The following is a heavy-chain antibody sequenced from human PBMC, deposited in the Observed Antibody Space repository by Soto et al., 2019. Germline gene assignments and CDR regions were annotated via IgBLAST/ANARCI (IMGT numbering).Heavy chain of an antibody. CDR2: ISSNGGST. V-gene: IGHV3-64D*06. Sequence: GCSMEIGCSECGVTFRIYAMHGFRQAPGKGLEYVSAISSNGGSTYYADSVKGRFTISRDNSKNTLYLQMSSLRAEDTAVYYCVKDFRWAWSYSSSSGPVSDYCAQGTLVTVSS. D-gene: IGHD6-6*01. CDR3: VKDFRWAWSYSSSSGPVSDY. J-gene: IGHJ4*02. CDR1: GVTFRIYA.